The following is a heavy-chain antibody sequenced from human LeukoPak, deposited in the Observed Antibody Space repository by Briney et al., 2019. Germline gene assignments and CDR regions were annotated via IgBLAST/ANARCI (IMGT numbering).Heavy chain of an antibody. CDR1: GGTFSSYA. V-gene: IGHV1-69*05. CDR2: IIPIFGTA. J-gene: IGHJ3*02. Sequence: GASVKVSCKASGGTFSSYAISWVRQAPGQGLEWMGGIIPIFGTANYAQKFQGRVTITTDESTSTAYMELSSLRSEDTAVYYCARGPYGLGAFDIRGQGTTVTVSS. CDR3: ARGPYGLGAFDI. D-gene: IGHD3/OR15-3a*01.